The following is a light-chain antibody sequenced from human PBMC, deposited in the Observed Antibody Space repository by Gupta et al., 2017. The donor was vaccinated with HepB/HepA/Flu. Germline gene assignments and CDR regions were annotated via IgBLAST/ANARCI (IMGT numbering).Light chain of an antibody. Sequence: IVLTQSPDSLAVSRGERATINCKSSQSVLYSANNKNCVGWYQQKPGQQPKLRIYRASTREAGGPDRVSGSGLGRDCTLTISSRQAEDVAVDDCQEYYSRQSGTFGQGTKVEIK. CDR2: RAS. V-gene: IGKV4-1*01. J-gene: IGKJ2*02. CDR3: QEYYSRQSGT. CDR1: QSVLYSANNKNC.